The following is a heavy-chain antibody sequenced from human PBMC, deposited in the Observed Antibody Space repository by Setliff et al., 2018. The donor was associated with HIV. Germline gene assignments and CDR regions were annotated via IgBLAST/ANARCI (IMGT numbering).Heavy chain of an antibody. D-gene: IGHD6-13*01. CDR1: GGSISSGSYY. J-gene: IGHJ4*02. CDR2: IYTSGST. Sequence: SETLSLTCTVSGGSISSGSYYWSWIRQPAGKGLEWIGRIYTSGSTKYNPSLKSRVTISVDTSKNRFSLKVSSVTAADTAVYYCARVARGGHSSRWYYFDYWGQGTLVTVSS. CDR3: ARVARGGHSSRWYYFDY. V-gene: IGHV4-61*02.